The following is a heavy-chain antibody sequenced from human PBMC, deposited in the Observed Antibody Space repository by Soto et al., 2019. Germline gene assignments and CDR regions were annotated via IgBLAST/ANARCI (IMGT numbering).Heavy chain of an antibody. CDR3: VKDKEPDGAWDFDY. CDR2: INGGNGPT. Sequence: GGSLRLSCAASGFTVGNNYMSWVRQLPGKGLEWVSGINGGNGPTYYADSVKGRFTISRDNSQNTLYLQMNSLRVGDTAIYYCVKDKEPDGAWDFDYWGQGTLVTVSS. D-gene: IGHD4-17*01. J-gene: IGHJ4*02. CDR1: GFTVGNNY. V-gene: IGHV3-53*01.